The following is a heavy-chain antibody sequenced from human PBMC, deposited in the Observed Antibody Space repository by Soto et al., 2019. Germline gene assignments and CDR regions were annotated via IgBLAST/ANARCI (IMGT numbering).Heavy chain of an antibody. CDR1: GGSVSSGNHY. CDR3: ARINWDSSNCYNFDY. J-gene: IGHJ4*02. Sequence: SETLSLTCTVSGGSVSSGNHYWSWIRQPPGKGLEWIGYIHYSGSTIYDPSLNSRVTMSIDKSKNQLSLKLSSVTAADTAVYYCARINWDSSNCYNFDYWGQGTLVTVSS. V-gene: IGHV4-61*01. CDR2: IHYSGST. D-gene: IGHD6-13*01.